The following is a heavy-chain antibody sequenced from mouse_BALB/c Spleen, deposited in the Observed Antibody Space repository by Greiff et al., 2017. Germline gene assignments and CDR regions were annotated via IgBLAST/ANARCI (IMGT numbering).Heavy chain of an antibody. CDR3: NVRDRYDDEDAMDY. CDR1: GFNIKDYY. V-gene: IGHV14-4*02. Sequence: EVQLQQSGAELVRPGASVKLSCTASGFNIKDYYMHWVKQRPEQGLEWIGWIDPENGDTEYAPKFQGKATMTADTSSNTAYLQLSSLTSEDTAVYYCNVRDRYDDEDAMDYWGQGTSVTVSS. D-gene: IGHD2-14*01. CDR2: IDPENGDT. J-gene: IGHJ4*01.